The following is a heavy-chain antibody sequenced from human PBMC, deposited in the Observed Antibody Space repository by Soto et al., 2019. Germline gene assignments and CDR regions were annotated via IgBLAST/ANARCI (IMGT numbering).Heavy chain of an antibody. CDR1: GFSLSTSGAA. D-gene: IGHD3-3*01. V-gene: IGHV2-5*02. Sequence: QINLIESGPTLVKPTQTLTLTCTFSGFSLSTSGAAVGWVRQPPGRALEWLALIYWDGDKRYNASLGNRLTITKDTSMNQVVLTLTNVDPADTAKYYFAHRATMTIFGLIIDNGIWFDPWGQGTRVIVSS. CDR2: IYWDGDK. J-gene: IGHJ5*02. CDR3: AHRATMTIFGLIIDNGIWFDP.